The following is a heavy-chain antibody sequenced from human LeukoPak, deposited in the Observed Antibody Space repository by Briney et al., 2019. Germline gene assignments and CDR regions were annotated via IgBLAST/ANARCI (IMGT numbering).Heavy chain of an antibody. CDR2: IPYDGSNK. V-gene: IGHV3-30*18. CDR1: GCTFSSYG. D-gene: IGHD3-10*01. CDR3: AKDGARWFGDLDPDWLDP. J-gene: IGHJ5*02. Sequence: GGSLRLSCTVSGCTFSSYGMHWVRQAPGKGLEWVAVIPYDGSNKYYADSVKGRFTISRDNSKNTLYLQMNSLRPEDTAVYYCAKDGARWFGDLDPDWLDPWGPGTLVTVSS.